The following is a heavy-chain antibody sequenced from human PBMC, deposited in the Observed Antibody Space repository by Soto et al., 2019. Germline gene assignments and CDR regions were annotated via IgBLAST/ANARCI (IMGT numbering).Heavy chain of an antibody. V-gene: IGHV3-30*18. J-gene: IGHJ3*02. Sequence: QVQLVESGGGVVQPGRSLRLSCAASGFTFSTYGMHWVRQAPGKGLEWVGVITYDGSNKFYADSVKGRFTISRENSKNTRYLQMNSLRVEDAAVYYCAKDWRESLPGDAFDIWGQGTMVTVSS. CDR1: GFTFSTYG. CDR2: ITYDGSNK. CDR3: AKDWRESLPGDAFDI. D-gene: IGHD3-10*01.